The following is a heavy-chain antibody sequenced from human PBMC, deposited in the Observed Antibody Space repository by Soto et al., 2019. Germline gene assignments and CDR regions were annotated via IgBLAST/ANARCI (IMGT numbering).Heavy chain of an antibody. CDR1: GGSISSGGYY. V-gene: IGHV4-31*03. CDR2: IYYSGST. Sequence: QVQLQESGPGLVKPSQTLSLTCTVSGGSISSGGYYWSWIRQHPGKGLEWIGYIYYSGSTYYNPSLQSRVTISVDTSKNQFSLKPSSVTAADTAVYYCARDLVPQYYDITRASYYYGMDVWGQGTTVTVSS. CDR3: ARDLVPQYYDITRASYYYGMDV. J-gene: IGHJ6*02. D-gene: IGHD3-9*01.